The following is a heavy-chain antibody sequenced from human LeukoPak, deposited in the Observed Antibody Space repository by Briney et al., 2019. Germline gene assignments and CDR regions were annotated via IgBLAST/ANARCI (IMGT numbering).Heavy chain of an antibody. CDR2: IKQDGSDK. D-gene: IGHD6-13*01. V-gene: IGHV3-7*01. J-gene: IGHJ4*02. Sequence: PGGSLRLSCAASGFTFSSYSMNWVRQAPGKGLEWVASIKQDGSDKFYVASVKGRFTISRDNAKNSLYLQMNSLRAEDTAVYYCARGGAAAARKRGVDYWGQGTLVTVSS. CDR1: GFTFSSYS. CDR3: ARGGAAAARKRGVDY.